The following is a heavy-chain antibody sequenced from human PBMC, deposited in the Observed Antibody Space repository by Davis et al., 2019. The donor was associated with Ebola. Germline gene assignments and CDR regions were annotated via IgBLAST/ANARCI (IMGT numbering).Heavy chain of an antibody. J-gene: IGHJ4*02. CDR1: GGSISGFF. Sequence: PSETLSLTCTVSGGSISGFFWSWIRQSPGEGLEWIGYIHYTGRTSYNPSLKSRVTISVDMSKNQFSLRLGSVTAADTAKYYCVRHVNGYDWGQGILVTVSA. CDR2: IHYTGRT. CDR3: VRHVNGYD. V-gene: IGHV4-59*08. D-gene: IGHD5-12*01.